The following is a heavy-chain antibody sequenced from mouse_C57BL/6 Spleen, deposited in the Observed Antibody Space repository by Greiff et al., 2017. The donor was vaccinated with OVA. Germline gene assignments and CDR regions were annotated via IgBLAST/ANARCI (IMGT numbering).Heavy chain of an antibody. J-gene: IGHJ2*01. CDR1: GYSITSDY. CDR3: ARRRQLGLREDDFDY. CDR2: ISYTGST. V-gene: IGHV3-8*01. Sequence: EVKLLESGPGLAKPSQTLSLTCSVTGYSITSDYWNWIRKFPGHKLEYIGYISYTGSTYYNPSHKSHISITRDKSTNKYYLQLNSVTTEDTATYYCARRRQLGLREDDFDYWGQGTTLTVSS. D-gene: IGHD3-2*01.